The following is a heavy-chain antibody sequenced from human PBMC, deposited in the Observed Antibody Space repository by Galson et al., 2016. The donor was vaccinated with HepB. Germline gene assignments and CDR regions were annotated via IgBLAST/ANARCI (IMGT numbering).Heavy chain of an antibody. V-gene: IGHV3-21*01. CDR3: ARGRGPGRSSVYYYGMDV. D-gene: IGHD3-16*01. Sequence: SLRLSCAASGFNLSTYSMNWLRQAPGRGLEWVSSITRSAESIYYADSVKGRFTVSRDDAKNSLYLQMNSRTAEDTAVYYCARGRGPGRSSVYYYGMDVWGQGTTVTVSS. CDR1: GFNLSTYS. J-gene: IGHJ6*02. CDR2: ITRSAESI.